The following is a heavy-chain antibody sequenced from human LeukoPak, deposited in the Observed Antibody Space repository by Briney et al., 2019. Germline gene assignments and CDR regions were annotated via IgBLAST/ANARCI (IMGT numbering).Heavy chain of an antibody. V-gene: IGHV3-23*01. CDR2: ISTSGDSS. J-gene: IGHJ4*02. CDR1: GFTFSSYA. D-gene: IGHD6-25*01. CDR3: AKDESAATFIFDY. Sequence: GGPLRLSCAASGFTFSSYAMSWVRQAPGKGLEWVSGISTSGDSSYYADSVQGRFTISRDNSKNTLYLQMNSLRAEDTAIYYCAKDESAATFIFDYWGQGTLVTVSS.